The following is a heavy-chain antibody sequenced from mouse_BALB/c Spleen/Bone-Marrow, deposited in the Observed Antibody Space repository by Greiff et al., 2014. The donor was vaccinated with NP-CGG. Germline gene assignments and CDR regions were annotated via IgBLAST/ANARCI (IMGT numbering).Heavy chain of an antibody. D-gene: IGHD1-1*01. CDR1: GFNIKDTY. CDR3: ASYYYGSAWFAY. CDR2: IDPANGNT. Sequence: EVKLVESGAELVKPGASVKLSCTASGFNIKDTYMHWVKQRPEQGLEWIGRIDPANGNTKYDPKFQGKATITAGTSSNTAYLQLSSLTSEDTAVYYCASYYYGSAWFAYWGQGTLVTVSA. V-gene: IGHV14-3*02. J-gene: IGHJ3*01.